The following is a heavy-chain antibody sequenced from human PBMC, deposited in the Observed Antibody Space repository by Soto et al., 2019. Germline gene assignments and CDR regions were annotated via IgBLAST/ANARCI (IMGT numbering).Heavy chain of an antibody. CDR2: IWYDGSNK. V-gene: IGHV3-33*01. Sequence: QVQLVESGGGVVQPGRSLRLSCAASGFTFRSYGMHWVRQAPAKGLEWVVVIWYDGSNKNYGDAVKGGFSISRDNCQSRLSLQMDSVSAEDTGVYYCARGSGHNSYYMDVWGKGTTVTVS. CDR1: GFTFRSYG. CDR3: ARGSGHNSYYMDV. J-gene: IGHJ6*03.